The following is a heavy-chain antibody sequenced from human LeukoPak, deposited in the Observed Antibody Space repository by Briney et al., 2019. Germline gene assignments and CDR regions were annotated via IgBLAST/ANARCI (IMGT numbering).Heavy chain of an antibody. V-gene: IGHV3-21*01. CDR3: ASWYYDSSGYYAFPFDY. Sequence: SGRSLRLSCAASGFTFSSYSMNWVRQAPGKGLEGVSSISSSSSYIYYADSVKGRFTISRDNAKNSLYLQMNSLRAEDTAVYYCASWYYDSSGYYAFPFDYWGQGTLVTVSS. J-gene: IGHJ4*02. CDR2: ISSSSSYI. CDR1: GFTFSSYS. D-gene: IGHD3-22*01.